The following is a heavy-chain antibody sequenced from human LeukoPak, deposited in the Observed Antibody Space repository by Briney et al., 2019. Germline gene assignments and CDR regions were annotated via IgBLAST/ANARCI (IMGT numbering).Heavy chain of an antibody. CDR2: ISSSSSTI. J-gene: IGHJ5*02. CDR1: GFTFSSYN. D-gene: IGHD2-21*01. V-gene: IGHV3-48*01. Sequence: GGSLRLSCTASGFTFSSYNMNWVRQAPGKGLEWVSYISSSSSTIYYADSVKGRFTISRDNSKNTLYLQMNSLRVEDTAVYYCAKDPPEGAYCGGDCFPFRFDPWGQGTLVTVSS. CDR3: AKDPPEGAYCGGDCFPFRFDP.